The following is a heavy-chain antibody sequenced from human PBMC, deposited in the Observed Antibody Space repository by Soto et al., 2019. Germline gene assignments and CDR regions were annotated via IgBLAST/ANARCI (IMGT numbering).Heavy chain of an antibody. V-gene: IGHV3-53*01. CDR2: IYSGGST. CDR3: ARASIAAAGYYFDY. D-gene: IGHD6-13*01. Sequence: EVQLVESGGGLIQPGGPLRLSCAASGFTVSTNYMSWVRQAPGKGLEWVSVIYSGGSTYYADSVKGRFTISRDNSKNTLYLQMNSPRAEDTAVYYCARASIAAAGYYFDYWGQGTLVTVSS. J-gene: IGHJ4*02. CDR1: GFTVSTNY.